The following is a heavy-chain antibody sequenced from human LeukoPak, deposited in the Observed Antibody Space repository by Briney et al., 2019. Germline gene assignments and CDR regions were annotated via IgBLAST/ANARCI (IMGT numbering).Heavy chain of an antibody. D-gene: IGHD3-10*01. J-gene: IGHJ4*02. CDR1: GGFVSRES. V-gene: IGHV4-59*02. CDR3: ASPHQVRGLTVFDS. Sequence: PSETLSLTCTVSGGFVSRESWTWIRQSPDKGLEWIGYISHSGATDYNPSLESRVTISRDTPKNQFSLKVSSVTAADTAVYYCASPHQVRGLTVFDSWGQGTLVTVSS. CDR2: ISHSGAT.